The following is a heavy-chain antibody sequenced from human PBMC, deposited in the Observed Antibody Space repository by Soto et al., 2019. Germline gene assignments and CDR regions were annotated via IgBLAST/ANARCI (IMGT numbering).Heavy chain of an antibody. CDR1: GGSISSGGYY. CDR3: ARGYTEFYYYGMDV. CDR2: IYYSGST. J-gene: IGHJ6*02. V-gene: IGHV4-31*03. D-gene: IGHD3-16*02. Sequence: SETLSLTCTVSGGSISSGGYYWSWIRQHPGKGLEWIGYIYYSGSTYYNPSLKSRVTISVDTSKNQFSLKLSSVTAADTAVYYCARGYTEFYYYGMDVWGQGTTVTRLL.